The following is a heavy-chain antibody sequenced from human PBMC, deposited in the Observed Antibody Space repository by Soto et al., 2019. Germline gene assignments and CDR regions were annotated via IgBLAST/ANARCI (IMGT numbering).Heavy chain of an antibody. V-gene: IGHV4-30-4*01. D-gene: IGHD2-15*01. CDR2: IYYSGST. J-gene: IGHJ5*02. CDR3: ARDRDYSRGWLDP. CDR1: GGSISSGDYY. Sequence: PSETLSLTCTVSGGSISSGDYYWSWIRRPPGKGLEWIGCIYYSGSTYYNPSLKSRVTISVDTSKNQFSLKLSSVTAADTAVYYCARDRDYSRGWLDPWGQGTLVTVSS.